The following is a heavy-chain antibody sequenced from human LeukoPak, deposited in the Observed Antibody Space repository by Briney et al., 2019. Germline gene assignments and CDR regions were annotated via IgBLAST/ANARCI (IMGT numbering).Heavy chain of an antibody. CDR3: ARVEGFGESNFDY. CDR2: ISSSGSTI. Sequence: GGSLRLSCAASGFAFSDYYMSWIRQAPGKGLEWVSYISSSGSTIYYADSVKGRFTISRDNAKNSLYLQMNSLRAEDTAVYYCARVEGFGESNFDYWGQGTLVTVSS. CDR1: GFAFSDYY. J-gene: IGHJ4*02. D-gene: IGHD3-10*01. V-gene: IGHV3-11*01.